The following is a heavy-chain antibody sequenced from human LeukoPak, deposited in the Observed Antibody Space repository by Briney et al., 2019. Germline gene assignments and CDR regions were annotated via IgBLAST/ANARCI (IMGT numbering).Heavy chain of an antibody. J-gene: IGHJ3*02. CDR1: GLTFSDFY. V-gene: IGHV3-11*04. Sequence: GGSLTLSRAVSGLTFSDFYMSSIRHAPRGRRECVSYICSSGSTINYAESVKGGLIISRANAKKSLYLQMSRLRAADPAVSYCARDLAVPRTRGYDSSGYYVGDAFDIWGQGTMVTVSS. CDR3: ARDLAVPRTRGYDSSGYYVGDAFDI. CDR2: ICSSGSTI. D-gene: IGHD3-22*01.